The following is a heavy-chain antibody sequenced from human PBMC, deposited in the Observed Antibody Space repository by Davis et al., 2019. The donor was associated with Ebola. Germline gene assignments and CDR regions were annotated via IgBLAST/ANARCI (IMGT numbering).Heavy chain of an antibody. CDR1: GYTFTSHG. CDR3: AKSGAAPPGNWFDS. D-gene: IGHD6-25*01. CDR2: INAGNGAT. V-gene: IGHV1-3*01. J-gene: IGHJ5*01. Sequence: AASVKVSCKASGYTFTSHGIHWVRQAPGQRLEWMGWINAGNGATRYSQKLQGRVTITVDTSANRADMELGSLTSEDTAVYYCAKSGAAPPGNWFDSWGQGTLVTVSS.